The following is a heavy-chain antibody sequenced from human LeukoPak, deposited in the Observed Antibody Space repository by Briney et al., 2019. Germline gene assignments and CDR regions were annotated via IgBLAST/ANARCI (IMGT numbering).Heavy chain of an antibody. CDR3: SRGWFGDEHYYYYGMDV. D-gene: IGHD3-10*01. Sequence: GGSLKLSCAASGFTFSSYAMHWVRQAPGKGLEYVSAISSNGGSTYYANSVKGRFTISRDNSKNTLYLQMGSLRAEDMAVYYCSRGWFGDEHYYYYGMDVWGQGTTVTVSS. CDR2: ISSNGGST. CDR1: GFTFSSYA. V-gene: IGHV3-64*01. J-gene: IGHJ6*02.